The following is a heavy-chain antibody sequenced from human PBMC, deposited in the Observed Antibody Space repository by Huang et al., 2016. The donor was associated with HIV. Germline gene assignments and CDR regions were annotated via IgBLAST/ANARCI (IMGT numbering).Heavy chain of an antibody. D-gene: IGHD4-17*01. V-gene: IGHV4-30-2*01. J-gene: IGHJ3*02. CDR2: IYHRGSP. Sequence: QLQLQESGSGLVKPSQTLSLTCAVSGGSISSGGYYWSWIRQPPGKGLEWSGYIYHRGSPYYNPARKSRVTIEVDRSKNQVSLKLGSGTAGDTAVYYWARVQGGDYRRGVDAFDIWGQGTMVTVSS. CDR3: ARVQGGDYRRGVDAFDI. CDR1: GGSISSGGYY.